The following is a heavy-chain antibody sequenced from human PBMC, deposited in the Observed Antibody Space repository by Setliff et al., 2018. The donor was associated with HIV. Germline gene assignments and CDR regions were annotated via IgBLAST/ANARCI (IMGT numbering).Heavy chain of an antibody. CDR1: GGSISSGGYY. Sequence: SETLSLTCTVSGGSISSGGYYWSWIRQHPGKGLEWIGYISYSGSSYYNPSLKSRVTLSVDTSKNQFSLKLSSVTAADTAVYYCHSWAWSYYYYYMDVWGKGTTVTVSS. D-gene: IGHD3-16*01. CDR2: ISYSGSS. CDR3: HSWAWSYYYYYMDV. V-gene: IGHV4-31*03. J-gene: IGHJ6*03.